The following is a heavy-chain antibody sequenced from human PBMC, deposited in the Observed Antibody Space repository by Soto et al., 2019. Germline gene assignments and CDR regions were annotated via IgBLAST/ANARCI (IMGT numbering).Heavy chain of an antibody. CDR1: GFTFGDYA. V-gene: IGHV3-49*03. CDR2: ITSKRYGGTT. J-gene: IGHJ3*02. Sequence: GGSLRLSCTASGFTFGDYAMIWFRQAPGKGLEWVGFITSKRYGGTTEYAASVKGRFSISRDDSKSIAYLQMNSLKIDDTAVYHCTTDKMVVAATLAAFDIWGQGTMVTVSS. CDR3: TTDKMVVAATLAAFDI. D-gene: IGHD2-15*01.